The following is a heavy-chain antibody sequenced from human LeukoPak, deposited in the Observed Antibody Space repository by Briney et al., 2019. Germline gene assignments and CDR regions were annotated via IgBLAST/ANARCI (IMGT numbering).Heavy chain of an antibody. Sequence: GGSPRLSCAASVITFSSYGMHGVRQAPGKGLEWVAVISYDGSNKYYADSVKGRFTISRENSKNTLHLQMNSLRAEDTGVYYCAKDHYYYGSGIYFMHYFDYWGQGTLVTVSS. CDR1: VITFSSYG. D-gene: IGHD3-10*01. V-gene: IGHV3-30*18. J-gene: IGHJ4*02. CDR2: ISYDGSNK. CDR3: AKDHYYYGSGIYFMHYFDY.